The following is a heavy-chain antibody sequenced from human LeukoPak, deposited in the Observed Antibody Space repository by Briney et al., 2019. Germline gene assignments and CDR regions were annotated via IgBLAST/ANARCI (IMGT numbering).Heavy chain of an antibody. J-gene: IGHJ4*02. CDR2: ISGDGSTT. Sequence: GGSLRLSCAVSGFTFRNYWMYWVRQAPGEALVWVSHISGDGSTTTYADTVKGRFTISRDNAKNTLYLQMNSLRADDTAVYYCASSLLGVSPWGQGTLVTVSS. CDR3: ASSLLGVSP. D-gene: IGHD3-3*01. CDR1: GFTFRNYW. V-gene: IGHV3-74*01.